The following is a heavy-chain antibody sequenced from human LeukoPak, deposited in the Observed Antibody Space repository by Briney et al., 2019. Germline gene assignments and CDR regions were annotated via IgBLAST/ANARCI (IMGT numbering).Heavy chain of an antibody. Sequence: GGSLRLSCAASGFTVSSNYMSWVRQAPGKGLEWVSVIYSGGSTYYADSVKGRFTISRDNSKNTLYLQMNSLRAEDSAVYYCARDLYSSSRNNFDYWGQGTLVTVSS. CDR1: GFTVSSNY. V-gene: IGHV3-53*01. J-gene: IGHJ4*02. CDR3: ARDLYSSSRNNFDY. CDR2: IYSGGST. D-gene: IGHD6-13*01.